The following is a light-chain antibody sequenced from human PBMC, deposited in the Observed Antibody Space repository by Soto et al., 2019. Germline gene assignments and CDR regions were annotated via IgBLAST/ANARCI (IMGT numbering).Light chain of an antibody. Sequence: EIVLTQSPGTLSLSPGERATLSCGTSQSLATNYLAWYQQKPGQAPRLLIYDASSRATGIPDRFSGSGSGTEVTLTISRLEPEDFALYFCQQYDTSPWTFGQGTKVDIK. CDR3: QQYDTSPWT. CDR1: QSLATNY. J-gene: IGKJ1*01. CDR2: DAS. V-gene: IGKV3-20*01.